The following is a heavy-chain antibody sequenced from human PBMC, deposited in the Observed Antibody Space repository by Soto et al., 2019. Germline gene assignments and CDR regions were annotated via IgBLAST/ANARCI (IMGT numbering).Heavy chain of an antibody. Sequence: QVQLQQSGPRLVKPSETLSLTCTVSSGPDRSHNWGWIRQPPGRGLEWIGYVYYTGDTAYNPSLRGRVTISADTSTNDISLTLNSVPAADTAVYYCVRQGIDYLHGLVDVWGQETTVSVSS. D-gene: IGHD4-17*01. CDR2: VYYTGDT. CDR1: SGPDRSHN. J-gene: IGHJ6*02. V-gene: IGHV4-59*08. CDR3: VRQGIDYLHGLVDV.